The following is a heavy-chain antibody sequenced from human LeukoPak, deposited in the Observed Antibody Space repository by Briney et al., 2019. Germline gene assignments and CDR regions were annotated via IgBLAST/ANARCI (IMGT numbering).Heavy chain of an antibody. J-gene: IGHJ3*02. D-gene: IGHD5-12*01. CDR3: ARDGYNWAAFDI. CDR2: ISGSGGST. V-gene: IGHV3-23*01. CDR1: GFTFSSYG. Sequence: GGSLRLSCAASGFTFSSYGMHWVRQAPGKGLEWVSAISGSGGSTYYADSVKGRFTISRDNSKNTLYLQMNSLRAEDTAVYYCARDGYNWAAFDIWGQGTMVTVSS.